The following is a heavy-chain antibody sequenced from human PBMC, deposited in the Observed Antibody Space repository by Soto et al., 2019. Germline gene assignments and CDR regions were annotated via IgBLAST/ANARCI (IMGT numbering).Heavy chain of an antibody. D-gene: IGHD6-13*01. V-gene: IGHV3-30*18. CDR2: ISADGSKK. Sequence: QVQMVESGGGVVQPGRSLRLSCAASGFTFSNYGMHWVRQAPGKGPEWVAVISADGSKKDYADNVKGRFIISRDDAKNTLYLQMNSLRADDTAVYHCAKDPTIAPRWALDIWGQGTLVTVSS. CDR1: GFTFSNYG. CDR3: AKDPTIAPRWALDI. J-gene: IGHJ3*02.